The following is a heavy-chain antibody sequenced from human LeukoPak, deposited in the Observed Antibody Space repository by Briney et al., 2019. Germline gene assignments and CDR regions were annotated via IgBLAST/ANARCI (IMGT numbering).Heavy chain of an antibody. Sequence: GALRLSCAASGFTFSSYDMTWVRQAPGRGLEWVSSIRPSGDNTYYGDSVKGRFTISRDNSKNTVYLQMNNMRVDDAAVYYCARVAGWHWFDPWGQGTLVTVSS. V-gene: IGHV3-23*01. CDR3: ARVAGWHWFDP. CDR2: IRPSGDNT. J-gene: IGHJ5*02. CDR1: GFTFSSYD. D-gene: IGHD6-19*01.